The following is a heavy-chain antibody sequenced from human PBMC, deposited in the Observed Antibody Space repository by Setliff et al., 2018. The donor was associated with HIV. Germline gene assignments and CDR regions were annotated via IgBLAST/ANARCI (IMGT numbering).Heavy chain of an antibody. J-gene: IGHJ3*02. CDR1: GDSISSYY. CDR3: ARGKGRWLQFKGVFAFDI. CDR2: IYHSGST. D-gene: IGHD5-12*01. Sequence: SETLSLTCTVSGDSISSYYWSWIRQPPGKELEWIGYIYHSGSTNYNPSLESRVTISADTSKNQFSLRLNSVTAADTAVYYCARGKGRWLQFKGVFAFDIWGQGTMVTVSS. V-gene: IGHV4-59*01.